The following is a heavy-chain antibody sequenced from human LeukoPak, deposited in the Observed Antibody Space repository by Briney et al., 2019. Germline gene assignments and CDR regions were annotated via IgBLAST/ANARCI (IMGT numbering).Heavy chain of an antibody. V-gene: IGHV3-21*01. CDR2: ISSSSSYI. J-gene: IGHJ4*02. CDR1: GFTFSGYS. D-gene: IGHD4-17*01. Sequence: GGSLRLSCAASGFTFSGYSMNWVRRAPGKGLEWVSSISSSSSYIYYADSVKGRFTISRDNAKNSLYLQMNSLRAEDTAVYYCARDKWTTVTTHWGQGTLVTVSS. CDR3: ARDKWTTVTTH.